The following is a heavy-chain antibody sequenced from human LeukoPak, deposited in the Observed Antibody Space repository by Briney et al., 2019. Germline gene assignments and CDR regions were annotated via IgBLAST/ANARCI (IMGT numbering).Heavy chain of an antibody. CDR3: ARDPTRIAARDAFDI. Sequence: ASVKVSCKASGYTFTSYGISWVRQAPGQGLEWMGWISAYNGNTNYAQKLQGRVTMTTDTSTSTAYMELRSLRSDDTAVYYCARDPTRIAARDAFDIWGQGTMVTVSS. CDR2: ISAYNGNT. D-gene: IGHD6-13*01. J-gene: IGHJ3*02. V-gene: IGHV1-18*01. CDR1: GYTFTSYG.